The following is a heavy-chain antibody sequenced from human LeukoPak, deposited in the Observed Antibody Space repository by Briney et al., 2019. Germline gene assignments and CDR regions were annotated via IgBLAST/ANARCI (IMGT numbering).Heavy chain of an antibody. Sequence: GSLRHSCAPSGFTSSDYYMSSIRPAPGKGLERVSYISSSGSTIYYADSVKGRFTISRHNAKSSLYLQMNSLRAEDTAVYYCARDLSESSGWYGGNWFDPWGEGALVTVSS. CDR2: ISSSGSTI. V-gene: IGHV3-11*01. CDR1: GFTSSDYY. D-gene: IGHD6-19*01. J-gene: IGHJ5*02. CDR3: ARDLSESSGWYGGNWFDP.